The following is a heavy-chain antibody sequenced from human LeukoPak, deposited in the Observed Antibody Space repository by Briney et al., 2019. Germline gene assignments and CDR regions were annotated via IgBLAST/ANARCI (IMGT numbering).Heavy chain of an antibody. CDR2: IYYSGST. CDR3: AREDYYDSSGYPHLYYMDV. D-gene: IGHD3-22*01. J-gene: IGHJ6*03. Sequence: SETLSLTCTVSGDSISSSIYYWSWIRQPPGKGLEWIGYIYYSGSTYYNPSLKSRVTISVDTSKNQFSLKLSSVTAANTAVYYCAREDYYDSSGYPHLYYMDVWGKGTTVTVSS. V-gene: IGHV4-30-4*08. CDR1: GDSISSSIYY.